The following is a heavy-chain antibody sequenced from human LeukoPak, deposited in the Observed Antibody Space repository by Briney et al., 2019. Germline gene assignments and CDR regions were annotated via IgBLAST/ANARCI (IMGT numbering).Heavy chain of an antibody. CDR3: AKERRYFDWLLSSSALDY. CDR2: ISGSSGST. J-gene: IGHJ4*02. V-gene: IGHV3-23*01. Sequence: GGSLRLSCAASGFTFSSYAMSWVRQAPGKGLEWVSAISGSSGSTYYADSVKGRFTISRDNSKNTLYLQMNSLRAEDTAVYYCAKERRYFDWLLSSSALDYWGQGTLVTVSS. D-gene: IGHD3-9*01. CDR1: GFTFSSYA.